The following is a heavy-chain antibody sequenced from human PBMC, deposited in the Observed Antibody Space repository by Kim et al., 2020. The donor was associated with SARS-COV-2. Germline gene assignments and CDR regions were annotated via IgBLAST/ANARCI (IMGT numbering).Heavy chain of an antibody. CDR1: GFTFSSYS. D-gene: IGHD6-19*01. CDR2: ISGSSGST. Sequence: GGSLRLSCAASGFTFSSYSMSWIRQAPGKGLEWVSTISGSSGSTYYADSVKGRFTISRDNSKNTLYLQMNSLRAADTAVYYCAKDNVVVSGTYGGYYWGQGTLVTASS. V-gene: IGHV3-23*01. J-gene: IGHJ4*02. CDR3: AKDNVVVSGTYGGYY.